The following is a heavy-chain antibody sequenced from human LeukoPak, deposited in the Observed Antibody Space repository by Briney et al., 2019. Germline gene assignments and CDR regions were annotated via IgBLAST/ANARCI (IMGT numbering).Heavy chain of an antibody. V-gene: IGHV4-4*07. CDR3: VGTAARNYYYGMDV. Sequence: SETLSLTCTVSGGSISSYYWSWIRQPAGKGLEWIGRICTSGSTNYNPSLKSRVTMSVDTSKNQFSLKLSSVTAADTAVYYCVGTAARNYYYGMDVWGQGTTVTVSS. D-gene: IGHD2-2*01. J-gene: IGHJ6*02. CDR2: ICTSGST. CDR1: GGSISSYY.